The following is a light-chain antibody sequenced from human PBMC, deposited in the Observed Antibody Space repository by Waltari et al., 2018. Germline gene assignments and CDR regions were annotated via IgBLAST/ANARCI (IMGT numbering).Light chain of an antibody. V-gene: IGKV3-15*01. CDR3: QQYHNWPPG. Sequence: EMVMTQSPATLSVSLGERATLSCRASQSVRSRLAWYQQKPGQAPRLLVYDASTRAPGVPARFSGSGSGTDFILTISGMQSEDFAVYYCQQYHNWPPGFGPGTKVDIK. J-gene: IGKJ3*01. CDR2: DAS. CDR1: QSVRSR.